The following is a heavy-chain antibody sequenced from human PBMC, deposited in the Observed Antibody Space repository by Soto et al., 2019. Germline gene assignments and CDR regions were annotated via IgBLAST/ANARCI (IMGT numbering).Heavy chain of an antibody. CDR1: GDSVSSKTIA. J-gene: IGHJ3*02. D-gene: IGHD2-15*01. CDR3: ARTTPHAFDS. V-gene: IGHV6-1*01. Sequence: LSLTCAISGDSVSSKTIAWNWIRQSPSRGLEWLGRTYYRSKWSNDYAISVKGRISINPDTSKNQFSLQLSSMTPDDTAIYYCARTTPHAFDSWGPGTMVTVSS. CDR2: TYYRSKWSN.